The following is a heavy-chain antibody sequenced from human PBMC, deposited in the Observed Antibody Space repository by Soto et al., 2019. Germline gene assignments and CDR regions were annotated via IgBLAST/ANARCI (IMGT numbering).Heavy chain of an antibody. V-gene: IGHV4-39*07. CDR2: IHPSGDT. CDR1: GGSISSSSYY. D-gene: IGHD3-10*01. CDR3: ARVWGGAFDI. J-gene: IGHJ3*02. Sequence: PSETLSLTCTVSGGSISSSSYYWGWIRQPPGKGLEWIGEIHPSGDTDYNPSLSNRVTISLDTSKNQFSLKLSSVTAADTAVYYCARVWGGAFDIWGQGTMVTVSS.